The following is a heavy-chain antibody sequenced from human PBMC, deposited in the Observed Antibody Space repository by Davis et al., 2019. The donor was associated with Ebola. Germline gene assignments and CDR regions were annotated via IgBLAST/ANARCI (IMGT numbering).Heavy chain of an antibody. D-gene: IGHD3-10*01. CDR3: ARDYYGSGSYFSFDP. Sequence: AASVKVSCKASGYTFTGYYMHWVRQAPGQGLEWMGIINPSGGSTSYAQKFQGRVTMTRDTSTSTVYMELSSLRSEDTAVYYCARDYYGSGSYFSFDPWGQGTLVTVSS. CDR1: GYTFTGYY. J-gene: IGHJ5*02. CDR2: INPSGGST. V-gene: IGHV1-46*01.